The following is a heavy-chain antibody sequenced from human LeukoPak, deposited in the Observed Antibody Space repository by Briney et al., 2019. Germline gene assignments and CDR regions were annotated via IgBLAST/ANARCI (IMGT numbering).Heavy chain of an antibody. CDR3: ARDGWFGDYNWFDP. Sequence: GESLRLSCAASGFTFSSYSMNWVRQAPGKGLEWVSYISSASNTIYYADSVKGRFTISRDNAKNSLYLQMNSLRAEDTATYYRARDGWFGDYNWFDPWGQGTLVTVSS. D-gene: IGHD3-10*01. V-gene: IGHV3-48*01. CDR1: GFTFSSYS. CDR2: ISSASNTI. J-gene: IGHJ5*02.